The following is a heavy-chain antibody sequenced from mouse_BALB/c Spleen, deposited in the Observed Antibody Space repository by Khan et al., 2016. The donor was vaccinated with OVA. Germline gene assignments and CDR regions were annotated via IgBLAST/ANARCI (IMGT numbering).Heavy chain of an antibody. D-gene: IGHD1-1*01. J-gene: IGHJ3*01. CDR3: ARVDCVYGFAY. Sequence: EVELVESGGGLVQPGGSLRLSCATSGFTFTDSYMNWVRQPPGKALEWLGIIRTKASGYTTEYSPSVKGRFTISRDNSQSILYLQMNTLRAEDSATYYCARVDCVYGFAYWGQGTLVTVSA. CDR1: GFTFTDSY. V-gene: IGHV7-3*02. CDR2: IRTKASGYTT.